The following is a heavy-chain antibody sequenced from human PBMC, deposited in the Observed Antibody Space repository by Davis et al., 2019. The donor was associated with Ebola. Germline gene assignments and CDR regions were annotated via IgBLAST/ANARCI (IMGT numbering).Heavy chain of an antibody. Sequence: SQTLSLTCAISGDSVSNNSAAWNWIRQSPSRGLEWLGRTYYRSKWYNDYAESRITINPDTSKNQFSLQLKSVTPEDTAVYYCARLSIVGATLTFDYWGQGTLVTVSS. J-gene: IGHJ4*02. D-gene: IGHD1-26*01. CDR3: ARLSIVGATLTFDY. CDR1: GDSVSNNSAA. V-gene: IGHV6-1*01. CDR2: TYYRSKWYN.